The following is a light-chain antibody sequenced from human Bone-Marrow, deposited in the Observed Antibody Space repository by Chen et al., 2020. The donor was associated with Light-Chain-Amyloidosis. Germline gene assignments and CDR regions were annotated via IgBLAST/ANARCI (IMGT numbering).Light chain of an antibody. Sequence: EIVMTQAPATLSVSPGEKATLSCRASQSVSSNLAWYQQKPGQAPRLHIYGASTRATGIPARFSGSGSGTEFTLAISSLQSEDFAVYYCQQDNNWPPYTFGQGTKLEIK. CDR1: QSVSSN. J-gene: IGKJ2*01. CDR3: QQDNNWPPYT. CDR2: GAS. V-gene: IGKV3-15*01.